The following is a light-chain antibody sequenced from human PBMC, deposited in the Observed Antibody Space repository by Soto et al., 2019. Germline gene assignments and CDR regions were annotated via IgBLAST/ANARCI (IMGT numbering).Light chain of an antibody. V-gene: IGKV1-5*03. J-gene: IGKJ1*01. CDR3: QQYRSYPWT. CDR2: KAS. CDR1: QSIGEY. Sequence: DIQMTQSPSTLSASVGDRVTITCRASQSIGEYLAWYQQKPGTAPKLLISKASFLETGVPSRFGGSGSGTEFILRISSLQPDDFVTYYCQQYRSYPWTFGQGTKVDIK.